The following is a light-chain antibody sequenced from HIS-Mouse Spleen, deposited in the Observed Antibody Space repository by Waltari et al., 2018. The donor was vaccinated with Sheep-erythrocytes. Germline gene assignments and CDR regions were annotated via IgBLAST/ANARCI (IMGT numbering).Light chain of an antibody. CDR2: SAS. CDR3: QRTYNAPPA. Sequence: DIQLTHFQPPLPPPVGNRSTITCRVSQGISSYLNWYRQKPGKVPKLLIYSASNLQSGVPSRFSGSGSGTDFTLTISSLQPEDVATYYGQRTYNAPPAFGGGTKVEIK. V-gene: IGKV1-27*01. CDR1: QGISSY. J-gene: IGKJ4*01.